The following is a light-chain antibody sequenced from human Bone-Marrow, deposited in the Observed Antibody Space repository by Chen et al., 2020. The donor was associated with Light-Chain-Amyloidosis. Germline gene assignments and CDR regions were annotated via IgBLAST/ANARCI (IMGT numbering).Light chain of an antibody. V-gene: IGKV3-20*01. CDR1: QTISSNY. J-gene: IGKJ4*01. CDR2: GSS. Sequence: EIVLTQSPGTLSLSPGEGANLSCRASQTISSNYLTWYQQKLGQAPRLLIYGSSSRATGIPDRFTGSGSGTDFTLTISGLEPEDFEMYYCRQYGTTPLAFGGGTKVEIQ. CDR3: RQYGTTPLA.